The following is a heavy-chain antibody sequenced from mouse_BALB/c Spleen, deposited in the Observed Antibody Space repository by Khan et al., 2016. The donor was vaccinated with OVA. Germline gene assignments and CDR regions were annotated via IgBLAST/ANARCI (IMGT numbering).Heavy chain of an antibody. CDR1: GYSITSGYA. J-gene: IGHJ4*01. V-gene: IGHV3-2*02. CDR3: ARKNYYGYAMDY. CDR2: ISYSGST. D-gene: IGHD1-1*01. Sequence: DVKLVESGPGLVKPSQSLSLTCTVTGYSITSGYAWNWIRQFPGNKLEWMGYISYSGSTSYNPSLRSRISITRDTSKNQFFLQLNSVTTEDTATYYCARKNYYGYAMDYWGQGTSVTVSS.